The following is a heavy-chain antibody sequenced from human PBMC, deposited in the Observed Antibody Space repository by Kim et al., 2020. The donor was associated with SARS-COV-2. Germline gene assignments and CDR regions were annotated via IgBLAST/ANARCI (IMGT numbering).Heavy chain of an antibody. CDR1: GFTFSSYA. CDR2: ISGSGGST. D-gene: IGHD6-13*01. Sequence: GGSLRLSCAASGFTFSSYAMSWVRQAPGKGLEWVSAISGSGGSTYYADSVKGRFTISRDNSKNTLYLQMNSLRAEDTAVYYCALSTAAAGIADYWGQGTLVTVSS. CDR3: ALSTAAAGIADY. J-gene: IGHJ4*02. V-gene: IGHV3-23*01.